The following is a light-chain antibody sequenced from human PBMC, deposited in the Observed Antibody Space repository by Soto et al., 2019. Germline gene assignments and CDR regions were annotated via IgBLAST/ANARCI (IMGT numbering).Light chain of an antibody. CDR2: AAS. V-gene: IGKV1-39*01. J-gene: IGKJ2*02. Sequence: DIQMTQSPSSLSASVGDIVTITCRASESISNYLNWYQQTPGQAPKLLISAASSLQSGVPSRFSGSGTGTDFTLTSSNLQPEDFATYYCQPSYSTPRTFGQGTKLEI. CDR1: ESISNY. CDR3: QPSYSTPRT.